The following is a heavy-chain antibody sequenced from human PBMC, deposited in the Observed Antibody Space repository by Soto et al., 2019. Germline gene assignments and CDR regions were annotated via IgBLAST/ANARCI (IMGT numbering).Heavy chain of an antibody. V-gene: IGHV5-51*01. CDR2: INPGNSET. CDR1: GYSFINYW. J-gene: IGHJ4*02. CDR3: ARPDNNYVAS. Sequence: PXESLTISRKASGYSFINYWIGLVRQIPGEGLEWMAIINPGNSETRYSPAFEGQVTISADKFITTTYLQWSSLRASDTAMYYCARPDNNYVASWGQGALVTVSS. D-gene: IGHD2-15*01.